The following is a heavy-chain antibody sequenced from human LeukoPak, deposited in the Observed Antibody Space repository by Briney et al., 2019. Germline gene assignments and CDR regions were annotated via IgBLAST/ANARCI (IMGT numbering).Heavy chain of an antibody. V-gene: IGHV1-58*02. J-gene: IGHJ4*02. Sequence: SVTVSFTASGFTFTISAMQWVRQARGQRREWIGWIVFGRGNTNYAQKFQERVTITSDMSTSTAYMELSSLRSEDTAVYYCAGGYSGYDLGDYWGQGTLVTVSS. D-gene: IGHD5-12*01. CDR3: AGGYSGYDLGDY. CDR2: IVFGRGNT. CDR1: GFTFTISA.